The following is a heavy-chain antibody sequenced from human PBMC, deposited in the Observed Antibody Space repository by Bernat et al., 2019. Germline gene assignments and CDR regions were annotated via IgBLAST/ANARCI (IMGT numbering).Heavy chain of an antibody. V-gene: IGHV4-39*02. J-gene: IGHJ1*01. D-gene: IGHD4-23*01. CDR2: IYYSGSA. CDR3: ARDGNSVYFQH. Sequence: QLQLQESGPGLVKPSETLSLTCTVSGGSISSSSYYWGWIRQPPGKGLEWIGSIYYSGSAYYNPSLKGRVTISGDTSKNQVSQKRSSVTGADTAVYYCARDGNSVYFQHWGEGTLVTVSS. CDR1: GGSISSSSYY.